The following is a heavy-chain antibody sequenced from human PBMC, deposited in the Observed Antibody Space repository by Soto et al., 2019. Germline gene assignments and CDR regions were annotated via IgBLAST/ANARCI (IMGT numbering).Heavy chain of an antibody. J-gene: IGHJ4*02. Sequence: QLQLQESGPGLVKPSETLSLTCTVSGGSISSSSYYWGWIRQPPGKGLEWIGSIYYSGSTYYNPSLKSRVTISVDTSKNQFSLKLSSVTAADTAVYYCARRLGDDYGDYEDFDYWGQGTLVTVSS. V-gene: IGHV4-39*01. D-gene: IGHD4-17*01. CDR3: ARRLGDDYGDYEDFDY. CDR2: IYYSGST. CDR1: GGSISSSSYY.